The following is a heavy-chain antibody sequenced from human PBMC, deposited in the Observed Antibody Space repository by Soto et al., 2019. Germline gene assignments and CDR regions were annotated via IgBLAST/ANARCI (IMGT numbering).Heavy chain of an antibody. D-gene: IGHD3-10*01. CDR1: GYTLTGYY. V-gene: IGHV1-2*04. Sequence: ASVKVSCTDSGYTLTGYYMHWVRQAPGQGLEWMGWINPNSGGTNYAQKFQGWVTMTRDTSISTAYMELSRLRSDDTAVYYCARDLMVRGVIRTRDYYGMDVWGQGTTVTVSS. CDR2: INPNSGGT. CDR3: ARDLMVRGVIRTRDYYGMDV. J-gene: IGHJ6*02.